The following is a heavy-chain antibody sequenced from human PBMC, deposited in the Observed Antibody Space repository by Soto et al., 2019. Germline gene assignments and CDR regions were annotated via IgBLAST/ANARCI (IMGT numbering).Heavy chain of an antibody. CDR1: GYPFTSYD. Sequence: ASVKVSCKASGYPFTSYDINWVRQATGQGLEWMGWMNPNSGNTGYAQKFQGRVTMTRNTSISTAYMELSSLRSEDTAVYYCARARQDILTGGYYYGMDVWGQGTTVTVSS. CDR3: ARARQDILTGGYYYGMDV. D-gene: IGHD3-9*01. V-gene: IGHV1-8*01. CDR2: MNPNSGNT. J-gene: IGHJ6*02.